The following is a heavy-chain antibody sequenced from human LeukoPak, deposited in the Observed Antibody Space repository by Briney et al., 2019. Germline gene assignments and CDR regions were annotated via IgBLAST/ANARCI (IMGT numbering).Heavy chain of an antibody. Sequence: GASVKVSCKASGYTFTSYGISWVRQAPGQGLEWMGWISAYSGDTNYAQKFQGRATMTTDTSTSTAYMELRSLSSDDTAVYYCGXGPXAXGPHHDMDVWGRGTTVTVSS. J-gene: IGHJ6*02. CDR3: GXGPXAXGPHHDMDV. CDR1: GYTFTSYG. V-gene: IGHV1-18*01. CDR2: ISAYSGDT.